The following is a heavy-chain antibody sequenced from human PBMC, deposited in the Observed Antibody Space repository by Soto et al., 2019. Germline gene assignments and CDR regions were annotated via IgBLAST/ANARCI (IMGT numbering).Heavy chain of an antibody. CDR3: ATDPGGHCYCCLDY. Sequence: QVQLVESGGGVVQPGRSLRLSCAASGFTFSSYAMHWVRQAPGKGLEWVAVIWYDGSNKYYADSVKGRFTISRDNSKKTVYRQMNSQRAEDTAVYYCATDPGGHCYCCLDYWGQGTLVTVSS. J-gene: IGHJ4*02. CDR1: GFTFSSYA. CDR2: IWYDGSNK. D-gene: IGHD2-21*02. V-gene: IGHV3-33*01.